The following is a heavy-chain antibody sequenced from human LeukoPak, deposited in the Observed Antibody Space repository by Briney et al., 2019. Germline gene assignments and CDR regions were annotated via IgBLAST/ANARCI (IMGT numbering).Heavy chain of an antibody. CDR1: GGSFSGYY. Sequence: PSETPSLTCAVYGGSFSGYYWSWIRQPPGKGLEWIGEINHSGSTNYNPSLKSRVTISVDTSKNQFSLKLSSVTAADTAVYYCARGAPLYYYGSGSYYNVPDAFDIWGQGTMVTVSS. CDR3: ARGAPLYYYGSGSYYNVPDAFDI. J-gene: IGHJ3*02. D-gene: IGHD3-10*01. CDR2: INHSGST. V-gene: IGHV4-34*01.